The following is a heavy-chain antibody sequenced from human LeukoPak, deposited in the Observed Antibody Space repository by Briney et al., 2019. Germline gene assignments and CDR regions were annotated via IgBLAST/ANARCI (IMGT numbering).Heavy chain of an antibody. V-gene: IGHV4-61*02. Sequence: SETLSLTCTVSGGSISSGSYYWSWVRQPAGKGLEWIGRIYTSGSTNYNPSLKSRVTISVDTSKNPFSLKLSSVTAADTAVYYCARETVVAATLRHYFDYWGQGTLVTVSS. J-gene: IGHJ4*02. D-gene: IGHD2-15*01. CDR2: IYTSGST. CDR1: GGSISSGSYY. CDR3: ARETVVAATLRHYFDY.